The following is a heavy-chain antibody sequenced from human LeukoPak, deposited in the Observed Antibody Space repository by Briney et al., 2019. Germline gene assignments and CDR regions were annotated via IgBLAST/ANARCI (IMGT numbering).Heavy chain of an antibody. V-gene: IGHV3-30*04. CDR2: ISYDGINT. J-gene: IGHJ6*02. CDR3: AGGAARHYYYYAMDV. D-gene: IGHD6-6*01. CDR1: GFTFSNYA. Sequence: GGSLRLSCAASGFTFSNYAIHWVRQPPGKGLEWVAFISYDGINTYYADSVKGRFTISRDNSKNTLYLQMNSLRAEDTAVYYCAGGAARHYYYYAMDVWGQGTTLTVSS.